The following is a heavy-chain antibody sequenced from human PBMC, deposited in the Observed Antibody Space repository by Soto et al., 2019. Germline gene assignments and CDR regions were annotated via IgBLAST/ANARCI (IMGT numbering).Heavy chain of an antibody. J-gene: IGHJ6*02. V-gene: IGHV3-48*02. Sequence: GGSLRLSCAASGFTFSSYSRNWVRQAPGKGLEWVSYISSSSSTIYYADSVKGRFTISRDNAKNSLYLQMNSLRDEDTAVYYCAKYYYDSSGYYPTYYYYGMDVWGQGTTVTVSS. CDR1: GFTFSSYS. CDR2: ISSSSSTI. CDR3: AKYYYDSSGYYPTYYYYGMDV. D-gene: IGHD3-22*01.